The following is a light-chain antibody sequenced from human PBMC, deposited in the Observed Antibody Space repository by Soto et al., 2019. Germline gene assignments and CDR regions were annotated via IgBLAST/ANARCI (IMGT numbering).Light chain of an antibody. CDR1: ESISYF. V-gene: IGKV1-39*01. Sequence: EIQMTQSPSSLSASVGDRVTITCRASESISYFLNWYQQKPGQAPKLLIYSTSNLHGGVPSRFSGSGSGTDFTLAISSLQPEDFATYYCQQSYSTPRTFGQGTKVEI. J-gene: IGKJ1*01. CDR3: QQSYSTPRT. CDR2: STS.